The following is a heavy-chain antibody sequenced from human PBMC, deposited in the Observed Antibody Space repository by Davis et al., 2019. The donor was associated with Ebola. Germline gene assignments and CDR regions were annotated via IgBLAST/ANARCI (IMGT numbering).Heavy chain of an antibody. D-gene: IGHD6-19*01. V-gene: IGHV3-7*01. CDR1: GFTFSSYW. CDR3: AKTEYSSGWSPLDY. Sequence: GESLKISCAASGFTFSSYWMSWVRQAPGKGLEWVANIKQDGSNKYYADSVKGRFTISRDNSKNTLYLQMNSLRAEDTAVYYCAKTEYSSGWSPLDYWGQGTLVTVSS. J-gene: IGHJ4*02. CDR2: IKQDGSNK.